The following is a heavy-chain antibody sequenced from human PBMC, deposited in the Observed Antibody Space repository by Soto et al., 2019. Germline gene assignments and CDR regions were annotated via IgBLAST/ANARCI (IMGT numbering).Heavy chain of an antibody. V-gene: IGHV1-69*02. CDR3: GRGLREGQQLIRY. D-gene: IGHD6-13*01. CDR1: GGTFSSYT. J-gene: IGHJ4*02. Sequence: QVQLVQSGAEVKKPGSSVKVSCKASGGTFSSYTISWVRQAPGQGLEWMGRIIPILGIANYAQKFQGRVTITADKSTSTAYMELSSLRSEDTAVYYCGRGLREGQQLIRYWGQGTMVTVSS. CDR2: IIPILGIA.